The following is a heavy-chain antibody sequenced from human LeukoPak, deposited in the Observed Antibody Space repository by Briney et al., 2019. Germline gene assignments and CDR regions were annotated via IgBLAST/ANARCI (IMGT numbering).Heavy chain of an antibody. CDR1: GYTFTGYY. CDR2: INPNSGGT. D-gene: IGHD3-16*02. Sequence: ASVKVSCKASGYTFTGYYMHWVRQAPGQGLEWMGRINPNSGGTNYAQKFQGRVTMTRDTSISTAYMELSRLRSDDTAVYYCARDPYDYVWVSYRYTGVSIDYWGQGTLVTVSS. J-gene: IGHJ4*02. CDR3: ARDPYDYVWVSYRYTGVSIDY. V-gene: IGHV1-2*06.